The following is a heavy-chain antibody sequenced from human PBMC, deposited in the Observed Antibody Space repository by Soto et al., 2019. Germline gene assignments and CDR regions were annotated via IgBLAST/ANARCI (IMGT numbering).Heavy chain of an antibody. CDR1: GYTLTELS. D-gene: IGHD2-15*01. CDR2: FDPEDGET. V-gene: IGHV1-24*01. Sequence: ASVKVSCKVSGYTLTELSMHWVRQAPGKGLEWMGGFDPEDGETIYAQKFQGRVTMTEDTSTNTAYMELSSLRSEDTAVHYCATLGYCSGGSCYSGNWFDPWGQGTLVTVSS. J-gene: IGHJ5*02. CDR3: ATLGYCSGGSCYSGNWFDP.